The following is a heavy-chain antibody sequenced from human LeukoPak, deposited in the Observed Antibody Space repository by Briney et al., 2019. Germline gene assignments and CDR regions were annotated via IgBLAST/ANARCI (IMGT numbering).Heavy chain of an antibody. J-gene: IGHJ4*02. CDR2: IIPIFGTA. V-gene: IGHV1-69*13. CDR1: GGTFSSYA. Sequence: SVKVSCKASGGTFSSYAISWVRQAPGQGLEWMGGIIPIFGTANYAQKFQGRVTITADESTSTAYMELSSLRSEDTAVYYCARFYYSTAIVRDYWGQGTLVTVSS. CDR3: ARFYYSTAIVRDY. D-gene: IGHD3-10*01.